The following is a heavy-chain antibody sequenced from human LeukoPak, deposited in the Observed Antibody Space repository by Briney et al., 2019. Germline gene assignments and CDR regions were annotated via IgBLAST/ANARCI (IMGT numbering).Heavy chain of an antibody. J-gene: IGHJ4*02. CDR1: GGSISSYY. CDR3: AKGYTGYVIDY. V-gene: IGHV4-59*01. Sequence: TSETLSLTCTVSGGSISSYYWSWIRQPPGKGLEWIGYIYYSGSTNYNPSLKSRVTISVDTSKNQFSLKLSSVTAADTAVYYSAKGYTGYVIDYWGQGTLVTVSS. CDR2: IYYSGST. D-gene: IGHD5-12*01.